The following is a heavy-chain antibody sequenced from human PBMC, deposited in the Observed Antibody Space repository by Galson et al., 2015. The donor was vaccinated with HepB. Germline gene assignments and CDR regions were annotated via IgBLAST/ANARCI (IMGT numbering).Heavy chain of an antibody. CDR1: GGTFSSYA. CDR2: IIPIFGTA. Sequence: SVKVSCKASGGTFSSYAISWVRQAPGQGLEWMGGIIPIFGTANYAQKFQGRVTITADESTSTAYMELSSLRSEDTAVYYCARLAGYCSSTSCYTRYYFDYWGQGTLVTVSS. V-gene: IGHV1-69*13. J-gene: IGHJ4*02. CDR3: ARLAGYCSSTSCYTRYYFDY. D-gene: IGHD2-2*02.